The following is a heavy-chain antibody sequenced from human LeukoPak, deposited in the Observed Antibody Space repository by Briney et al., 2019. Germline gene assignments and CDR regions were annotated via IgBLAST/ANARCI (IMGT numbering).Heavy chain of an antibody. CDR3: ARPPWGNQLLDPVDYYYGMDV. D-gene: IGHD2-2*01. CDR2: INPNSGGT. Sequence: GASVKVSCKASGYTFTGYYMHWVRQAPGQGLEWMGWINPNSGGTNYAQKFQGRVTMTRDTSISTAYMELRSLRSDDTAVYYCARPPWGNQLLDPVDYYYGMDVWGQGTTVTVSS. CDR1: GYTFTGYY. V-gene: IGHV1-2*02. J-gene: IGHJ6*02.